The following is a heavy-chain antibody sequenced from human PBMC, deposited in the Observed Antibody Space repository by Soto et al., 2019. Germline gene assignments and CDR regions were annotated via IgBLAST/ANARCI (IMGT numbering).Heavy chain of an antibody. J-gene: IGHJ5*02. CDR2: MNPNTGNI. Sequence: QVRLVQSGAEVKRPGASVKVSCRASGYPFVDYALPWVRQAPGQGLEWVGWMNPNTGNIKYSHKLEDRVSITRDTATSTAYMELRGLRSEDTAVYFCTREAIVAENWFDPWGQGTLVTVSS. V-gene: IGHV1-3*01. CDR3: TREAIVAENWFDP. CDR1: GYPFVDYA. D-gene: IGHD5-12*01.